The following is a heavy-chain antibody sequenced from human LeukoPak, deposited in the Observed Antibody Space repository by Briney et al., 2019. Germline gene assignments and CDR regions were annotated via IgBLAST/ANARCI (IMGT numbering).Heavy chain of an antibody. CDR3: VRDTATGFDY. CDR2: ISYDGRNK. D-gene: IGHD4-17*01. J-gene: IGHJ4*02. CDR1: GFTFSNYT. Sequence: GGSLRLSCAASGFTFSNYTLHWVRQAPGKGLEWVAVISYDGRNKYYADSVKGRFTISRDNSKNTLYLQMNSLRVEDTAMYYCVRDTATGFDYWGQGTLVTASS. V-gene: IGHV3-30*04.